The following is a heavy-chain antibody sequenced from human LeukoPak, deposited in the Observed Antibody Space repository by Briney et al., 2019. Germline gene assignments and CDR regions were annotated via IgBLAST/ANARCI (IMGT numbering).Heavy chain of an antibody. CDR1: GFPFSDSW. Sequence: AGGSLRLSCAASGFPFSDSWMDWVRQAPGKGMEWVANIKQDGSEKHYADSVKGRFTISRDNAKNSLFLQMNGLRAEDTAVYYCSGRLDYWGQGALVTVSS. CDR3: SGRLDY. V-gene: IGHV3-7*01. CDR2: IKQDGSEK. J-gene: IGHJ4*02.